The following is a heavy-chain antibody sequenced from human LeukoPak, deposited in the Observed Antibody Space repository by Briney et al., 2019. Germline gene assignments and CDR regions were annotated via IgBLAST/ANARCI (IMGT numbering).Heavy chain of an antibody. CDR1: GGSFIGYY. CDR3: ARAIAASNTKFDH. CDR2: INHSGST. V-gene: IGHV4-34*01. D-gene: IGHD6-6*01. Sequence: SETLSLTCAVYGGSFIGYYWSWIRQPPGKGLEWIGEINHSGSTNYNPSLKSRVTISVDTSKNQFSLKLSSVTAADTAVYYCARAIAASNTKFDHWGQGTLVTVSS. J-gene: IGHJ4*02.